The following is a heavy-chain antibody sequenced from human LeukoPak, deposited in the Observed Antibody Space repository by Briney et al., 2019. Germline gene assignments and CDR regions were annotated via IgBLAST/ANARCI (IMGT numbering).Heavy chain of an antibody. CDR1: GGSISSSYW. J-gene: IGHJ3*02. Sequence: SGTLSLTCAGSGGSISSSYWWSWVRQPPGKGLEWIGEINHSGSTNYNPSLKSRVTISVDTSKNQFSLKLSSVTAADTAVYYCARAEQWLPHDAFDIWGQGTMVTVSS. D-gene: IGHD6-19*01. CDR2: INHSGST. CDR3: ARAEQWLPHDAFDI. V-gene: IGHV4-4*02.